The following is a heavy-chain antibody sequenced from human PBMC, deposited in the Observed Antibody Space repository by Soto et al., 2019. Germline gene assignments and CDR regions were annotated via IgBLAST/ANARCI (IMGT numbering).Heavy chain of an antibody. D-gene: IGHD3-3*01. J-gene: IGHJ5*01. V-gene: IGHV1-24*01. Sequence: AXVKVSCKVSGYTLTELSMHWVRQAPGKGLEWMGGFDPEDGETIYAQKFQGRVTMTEDTSTDTAYMELSSLRSEDTAVYYCARDLTVVGVVIKHNWFDSWGQGSLVPV. CDR3: ARDLTVVGVVIKHNWFDS. CDR2: FDPEDGET. CDR1: GYTLTELS.